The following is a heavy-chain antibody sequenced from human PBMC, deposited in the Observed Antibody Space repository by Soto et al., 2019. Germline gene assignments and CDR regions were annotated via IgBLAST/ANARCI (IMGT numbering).Heavy chain of an antibody. D-gene: IGHD6-13*01. V-gene: IGHV1-69*12. Sequence: QVQLVQSGAEVKKPGSSVKVSCKASGGTFSSYAISWVRQAPGQGLEWMGGIIPIFGTANYAQKFQGRVTITAAESTSTAYVELGSLRSEDTAVYYCARGMYRWQQLDVDYWGQGTLVTVSS. CDR3: ARGMYRWQQLDVDY. CDR1: GGTFSSYA. J-gene: IGHJ4*02. CDR2: IIPIFGTA.